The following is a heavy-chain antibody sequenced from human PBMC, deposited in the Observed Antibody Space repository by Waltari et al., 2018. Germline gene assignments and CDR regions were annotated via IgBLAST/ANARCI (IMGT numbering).Heavy chain of an antibody. Sequence: EERLVQSGGGLVQPGGSLRLSCEASGFSLTNYTMNWVRQAPGKGLEWVAYIRETSRTTFYADSVRGRFIISRNNAKNSLSLRMVSLRGEDTAVYYCAVARGNYDVLTGFPVDSWGQGTLVTVSS. CDR1: GFSLTNYT. CDR3: AVARGNYDVLTGFPVDS. CDR2: IRETSRTT. V-gene: IGHV3-48*01. J-gene: IGHJ5*01. D-gene: IGHD3-9*01.